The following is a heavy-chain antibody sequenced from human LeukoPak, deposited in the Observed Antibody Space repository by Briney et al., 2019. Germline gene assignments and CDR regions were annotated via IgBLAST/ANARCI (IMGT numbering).Heavy chain of an antibody. CDR1: GYSISSGYY. Sequence: PSETLSLTCAVSGYSISSGYYWGWIRQPPGKGRGWIGSIYHSGSTYYNPSLKSRVTISVDTSKNQFSLKLSSVTAADTAVYYCVRREVGATGAFDIWGQGTLVTVSS. CDR3: VRREVGATGAFDI. J-gene: IGHJ3*02. CDR2: IYHSGST. D-gene: IGHD1-26*01. V-gene: IGHV4-38-2*01.